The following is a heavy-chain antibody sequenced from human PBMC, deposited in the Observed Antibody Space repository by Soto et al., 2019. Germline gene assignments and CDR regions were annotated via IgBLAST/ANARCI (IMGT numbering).Heavy chain of an antibody. J-gene: IGHJ4*02. Sequence: GGSLRLSCAASGFTFSNYWMHWVRQAAGKGLVWVSRSSSDGCSTDYADSVKGRFTISRDNANNTLYLQINSLRAEDTTVYYCVRETYRSFCFDYWGQGTVVTVSS. V-gene: IGHV3-74*01. CDR3: VRETYRSFCFDY. CDR2: SSSDGCST. D-gene: IGHD3-10*01. CDR1: GFTFSNYW.